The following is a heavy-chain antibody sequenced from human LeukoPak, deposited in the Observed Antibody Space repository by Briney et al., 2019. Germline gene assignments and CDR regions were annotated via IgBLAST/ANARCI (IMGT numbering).Heavy chain of an antibody. CDR3: ARDPGAYPYYFDY. Sequence: SQTLSLTCTVSGGSIGSGDYFWSWIRQPPGKGLEWIGYIHYSGSTFYNPSLKSRVTISVDTSKNQFSLNLSSVTAADTAVYHCARDPGAYPYYFDYWGQGTLVTVSS. J-gene: IGHJ4*02. V-gene: IGHV4-30-4*01. D-gene: IGHD3-10*01. CDR2: IHYSGST. CDR1: GGSIGSGDYF.